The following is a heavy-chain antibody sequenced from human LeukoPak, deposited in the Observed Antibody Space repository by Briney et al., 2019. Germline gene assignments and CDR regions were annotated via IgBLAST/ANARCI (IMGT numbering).Heavy chain of an antibody. D-gene: IGHD6-13*01. J-gene: IGHJ3*02. CDR2: INPNSGGT. Sequence: ASVKVSCKASGYTFTSYDINWVRQAPGQGLEWMGWINPNSGGTNYAQKFQGWVTMTRDTSISTAYMELSRLRSDDTAVYYCARAGQGIAPRAFDIWGQGTTVTVSS. CDR3: ARAGQGIAPRAFDI. V-gene: IGHV1-2*04. CDR1: GYTFTSYD.